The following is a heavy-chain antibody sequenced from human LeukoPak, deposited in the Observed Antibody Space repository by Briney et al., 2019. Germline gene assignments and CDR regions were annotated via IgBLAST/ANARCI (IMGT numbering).Heavy chain of an antibody. V-gene: IGHV1-69*13. D-gene: IGHD1-26*01. CDR1: GGTFSSYA. J-gene: IGHJ4*02. CDR3: ARGEWELLGTFDY. CDR2: IIPIFGTA. Sequence: GASVKVSCKASGGTFSSYAISWVRQAPGQGLEWMGGIIPIFGTANYAQKFQGRVTITADESTSTAYMELSNLRSEDTAVYYCARGEWELLGTFDYWGQGTLVTVSS.